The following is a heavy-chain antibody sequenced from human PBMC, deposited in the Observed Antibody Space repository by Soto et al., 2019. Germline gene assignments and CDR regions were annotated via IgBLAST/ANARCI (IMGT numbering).Heavy chain of an antibody. Sequence: SVNVSCKSSGGTFNTYTINWLRQAPGRGLECVGQVVPMYDSVNYAETFQGRVTITVDKSTNTAYMELTSLRSQDTALYFCASWRSYSGSYCFDYWGQGTLVTVSS. CDR2: VVPMYDSV. J-gene: IGHJ4*02. V-gene: IGHV1-69*06. CDR3: ASWRSYSGSYCFDY. CDR1: GGTFNTYT. D-gene: IGHD1-26*01.